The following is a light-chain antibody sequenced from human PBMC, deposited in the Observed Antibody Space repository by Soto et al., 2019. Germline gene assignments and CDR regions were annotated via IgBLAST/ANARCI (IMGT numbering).Light chain of an antibody. J-gene: IGKJ3*01. V-gene: IGKV3D-20*02. Sequence: IVLTQSPCTLSLSPGERATLSCRASQSVSSSYLAWYQQKPGQAPRLLIYGASSRATGIPDRFSGSGSGTDFTLTISRLEPEDFATYYCQQRSNWPPGFTFGPGTKVDIK. CDR3: QQRSNWPPGFT. CDR2: GAS. CDR1: QSVSSSY.